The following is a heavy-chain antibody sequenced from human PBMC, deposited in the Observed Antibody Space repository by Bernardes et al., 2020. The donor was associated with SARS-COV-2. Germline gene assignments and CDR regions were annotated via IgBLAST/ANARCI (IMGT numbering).Heavy chain of an antibody. CDR2: INPNGGDT. V-gene: IGHV1-2*02. J-gene: IGHJ6*02. D-gene: IGHD3-22*01. Sequence: ASVKVSCKASEYTFINYYIYWVRQAPGQGLEWMGWINPNGGDTSYAQKFQGRVTMTRDTSISTAYMELSRLRSDDTAVYYCARVGHYYDSSGYYQYYYGMDVWGQGTTVTVSS. CDR1: EYTFINYY. CDR3: ARVGHYYDSSGYYQYYYGMDV.